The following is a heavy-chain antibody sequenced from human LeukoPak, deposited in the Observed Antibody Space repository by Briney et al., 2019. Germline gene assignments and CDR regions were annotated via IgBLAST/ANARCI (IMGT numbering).Heavy chain of an antibody. Sequence: PGGSLRLCCVASGFTFSGYAMNWVRQAPGKGLVWVSTISSSGSTYYADYVEGRFTISRDPSKNTLYLQMNSLRVEDTDVYYCAKSRDMDRTILFHAFDIWGQGTMVTVSS. CDR1: GFTFSGYA. CDR3: AKSRDMDRTILFHAFDI. V-gene: IGHV3-23*01. D-gene: IGHD2-21*01. CDR2: ISSSGST. J-gene: IGHJ3*02.